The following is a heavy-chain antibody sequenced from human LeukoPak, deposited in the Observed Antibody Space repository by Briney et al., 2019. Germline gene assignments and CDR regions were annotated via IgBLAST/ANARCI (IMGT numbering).Heavy chain of an antibody. CDR1: GYTFTSYD. CDR3: ARELRGYNRLRTYYYYMDV. CDR2: INPNSGNK. D-gene: IGHD5-24*01. V-gene: IGHV1-8*03. J-gene: IGHJ6*03. Sequence: ASVKVSCKASGYTFTSYDINWVRQATGQGLEWMGWINPNSGNKGYAQKFQGRVTITRNTSISTAYMELSSLRSEDTAVYYCARELRGYNRLRTYYYYMDVWGKGTTVTVSS.